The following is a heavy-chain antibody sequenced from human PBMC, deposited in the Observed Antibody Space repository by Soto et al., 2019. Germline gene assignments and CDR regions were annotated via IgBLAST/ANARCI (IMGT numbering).Heavy chain of an antibody. V-gene: IGHV6-1*01. CDR3: ARERGIAAAGDFDY. CDR1: GDSVSSNSAA. D-gene: IGHD6-13*01. J-gene: IGHJ4*02. CDR2: TYYRSKWYN. Sequence: SQTLSLTCAISGDSVSSNSAAWTWIRQSPSRGLEWLGRTYYRSKWYNDYAVSMKSRITINPDTSKNRFSLQLNSVTPEDTAVYYCARERGIAAAGDFDYWGQGTLVTVSS.